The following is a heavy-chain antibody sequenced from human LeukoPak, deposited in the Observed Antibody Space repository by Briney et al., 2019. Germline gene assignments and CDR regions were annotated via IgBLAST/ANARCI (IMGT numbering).Heavy chain of an antibody. CDR3: AKDPPRGSGDAYHI. V-gene: IGHV3-23*01. Sequence: PGGSPRLSCAASGFTFSNYAMSWVRQAPGKGLEWVSTISGSGSSTYYADSVKGRFTISRDNSRNTLYLQMDSLRAEDSAVYYCAKDPPRGSGDAYHIWGQGTRVTVSS. D-gene: IGHD2-15*01. CDR1: GFTFSNYA. J-gene: IGHJ3*02. CDR2: ISGSGSST.